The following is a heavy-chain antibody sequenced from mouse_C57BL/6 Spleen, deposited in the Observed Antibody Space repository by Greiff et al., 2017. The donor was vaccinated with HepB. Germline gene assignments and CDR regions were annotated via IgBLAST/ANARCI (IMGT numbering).Heavy chain of an antibody. CDR3: ARSGVYYGSTYYFDY. J-gene: IGHJ2*01. CDR2: IDPSDSET. Sequence: QVQLKQPGAELVRPGSSVKLSCKASGYTFTSYWMHWVKQRPIQGLEWIGNIDPSDSETHYNQKFKDKATLTVDKSSSTAYMQLSSLTSEDSAVYYCARSGVYYGSTYYFDYWGQGTTLTVSS. D-gene: IGHD1-1*01. CDR1: GYTFTSYW. V-gene: IGHV1-52*01.